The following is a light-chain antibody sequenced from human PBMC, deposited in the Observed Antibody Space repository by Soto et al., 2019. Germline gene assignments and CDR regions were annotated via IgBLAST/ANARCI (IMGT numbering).Light chain of an antibody. CDR1: QSISNY. Sequence: DIQMTQSPSSLSASVGDSVTITCRASQSISNYLNWYQQKPGKAPKLLVYAASSLQTGVPSRVSGSGSGTDFPLNISSLQPEDFATYYCQQSYSTPFTFGPGTKVDIK. CDR2: AAS. CDR3: QQSYSTPFT. V-gene: IGKV1-39*01. J-gene: IGKJ3*01.